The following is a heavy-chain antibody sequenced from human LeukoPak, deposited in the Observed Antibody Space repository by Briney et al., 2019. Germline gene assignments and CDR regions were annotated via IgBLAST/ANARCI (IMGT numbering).Heavy chain of an antibody. CDR2: IIPIFGTA. V-gene: IGHV1-69*05. CDR3: ARAFGGVIVDAFDI. CDR1: GGTFSSYA. J-gene: IGHJ3*02. Sequence: GASVKVSCKASGGTFSSYAISWVRQAPGQGLEWMGGIIPIFGTANYAQKFQGSVTITTDESTSTAYMELSSLRSEDTAVYYCARAFGGVIVDAFDIWGQGTMVTVSS. D-gene: IGHD3-16*02.